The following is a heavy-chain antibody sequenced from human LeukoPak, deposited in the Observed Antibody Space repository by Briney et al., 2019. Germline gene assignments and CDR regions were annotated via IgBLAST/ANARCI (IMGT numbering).Heavy chain of an antibody. D-gene: IGHD5-24*01. J-gene: IGHJ6*02. Sequence: GGSLRLSCAASGFTFSSYWMSWVRQAPGKGLEWVAVIWYDGSNKYYADSVKGRFTISRDNSKNTLYLQMNSLRAEDTAVYYCARDLVVEMATIFHYYYGMDVWGQGTTVTVSS. CDR1: GFTFSSYW. V-gene: IGHV3-33*08. CDR3: ARDLVVEMATIFHYYYGMDV. CDR2: IWYDGSNK.